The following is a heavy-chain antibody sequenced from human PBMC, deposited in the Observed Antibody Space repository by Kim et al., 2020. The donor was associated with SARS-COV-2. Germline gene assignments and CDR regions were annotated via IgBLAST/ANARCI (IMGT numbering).Heavy chain of an antibody. J-gene: IGHJ5*02. V-gene: IGHV5-51*01. CDR3: ARAPFGEWNWFDP. D-gene: IGHD3-10*01. Sequence: YSPSFQGQVTIAADKSISTAYLHWSSLKASDTAMYYCARAPFGEWNWFDPWGQGTLVTVSS.